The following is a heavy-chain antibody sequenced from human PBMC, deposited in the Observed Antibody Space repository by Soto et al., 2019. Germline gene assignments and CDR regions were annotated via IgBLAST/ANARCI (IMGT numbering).Heavy chain of an antibody. CDR3: AKVEGTSIAAPGGPHYYYYYMDV. Sequence: GGSLRLSCAASGFTFSSYAMSWVRQAPGKGLEWVSAISGSGGSTYYADSVKGRFTISRDNSKNTLYLQMNSLRAEDSAVYYCAKVEGTSIAAPGGPHYYYYYMDVWGKGTTVTVSS. V-gene: IGHV3-23*01. CDR2: ISGSGGST. J-gene: IGHJ6*03. D-gene: IGHD6-6*01. CDR1: GFTFSSYA.